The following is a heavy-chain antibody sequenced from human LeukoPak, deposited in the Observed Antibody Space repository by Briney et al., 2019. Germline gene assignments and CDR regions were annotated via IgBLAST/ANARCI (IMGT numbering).Heavy chain of an antibody. CDR3: AKGPASGSRSPLDY. CDR2: ISYDGSNK. J-gene: IGHJ4*02. D-gene: IGHD1-26*01. V-gene: IGHV3-30*18. CDR1: GFTFFSYG. Sequence: QSGGSLRLSCAASGFTFFSYGMHWVRQAPGKGLEWVAGISYDGSNKYYVDSVKGRFTISRDNSKNTLYLEMISLRIEDTAVYYCAKGPASGSRSPLDYWGQGTLVTVSS.